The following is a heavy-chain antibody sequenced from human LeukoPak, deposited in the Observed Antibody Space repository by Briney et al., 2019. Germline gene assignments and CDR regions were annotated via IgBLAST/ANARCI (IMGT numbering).Heavy chain of an antibody. V-gene: IGHV3-11*04. D-gene: IGHD3-22*01. CDR1: GFTFSDYY. J-gene: IGHJ3*02. CDR3: AREYSGYYNWAAFDI. CDR2: ISSSGSTI. Sequence: PGGSLRLSCAASGFTFSDYYMSWIRQAPGKGLEWVSYISSSGSTIHYADSVKGRFTISRDNAKNSLYLQMNSLRAEDTAVYYCAREYSGYYNWAAFDIWGQGTMVTVSS.